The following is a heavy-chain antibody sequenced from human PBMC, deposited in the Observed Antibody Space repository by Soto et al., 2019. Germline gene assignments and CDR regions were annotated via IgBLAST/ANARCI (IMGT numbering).Heavy chain of an antibody. V-gene: IGHV1-3*01. Sequence: QVQLVQSGAEVKKPGASVKVSCKASGYTFTSYAMHWVRQAPGQRLEWMGWINAGNGNTKYSQKFQGRVXXTXDXXASTAYMELSSLRSEDTAVYYCARDTYGDYGYFDYWGQGTLVTVSS. CDR1: GYTFTSYA. CDR2: INAGNGNT. D-gene: IGHD4-17*01. CDR3: ARDTYGDYGYFDY. J-gene: IGHJ4*02.